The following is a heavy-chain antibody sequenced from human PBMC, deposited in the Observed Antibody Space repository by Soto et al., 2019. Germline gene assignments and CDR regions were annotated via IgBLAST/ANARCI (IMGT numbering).Heavy chain of an antibody. J-gene: IGHJ4*02. CDR2: IKQDGSEK. V-gene: IGHV3-7*01. CDR1: GFTFSSYW. D-gene: IGHD3-22*01. Sequence: PGGSLRLSCAASGFTFSSYWMSWVRQAPGKGLEWVANIKQDGSEKYYVDSVKGRFTISRDNSKNTLYLQMNSLRAEDTAVYYCARDYYKYYDSSGYYRSPAYWGQGTLVTVS. CDR3: ARDYYKYYDSSGYYRSPAY.